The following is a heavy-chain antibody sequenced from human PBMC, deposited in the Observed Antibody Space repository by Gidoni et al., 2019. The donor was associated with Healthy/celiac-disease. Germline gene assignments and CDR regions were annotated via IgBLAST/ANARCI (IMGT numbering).Heavy chain of an antibody. J-gene: IGHJ4*02. D-gene: IGHD3-10*01. CDR3: ARERYMVRGVVDFDY. V-gene: IGHV4-34*01. CDR1: GGSFSGYY. Sequence: QVQLQQWGAGLLKPSETLSLTCAVYGGSFSGYYWSWIRQPPGKGLEWIGEINHSGSTNYNPSLKSRVTISVDTSKNQFSLKLSSVTAADTAVYYCARERYMVRGVVDFDYWGQGTLVTVSS. CDR2: INHSGST.